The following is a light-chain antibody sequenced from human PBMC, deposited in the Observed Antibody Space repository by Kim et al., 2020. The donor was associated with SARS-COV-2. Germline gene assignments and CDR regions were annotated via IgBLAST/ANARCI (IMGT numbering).Light chain of an antibody. V-gene: IGKV1-5*01. CDR3: QQYETYSS. Sequence: SSSVGDRVPITCRASQNIATWMAWYQQQPGKAPKLLMYDASTLDGGVPSRFSGSGYGTEFSLTISSLQPDDVATYYCQQYETYSSFGPGTKVDIK. J-gene: IGKJ3*01. CDR2: DAS. CDR1: QNIATW.